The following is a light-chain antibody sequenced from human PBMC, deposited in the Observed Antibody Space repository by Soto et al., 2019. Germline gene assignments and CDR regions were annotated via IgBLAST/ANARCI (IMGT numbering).Light chain of an antibody. CDR2: GNT. V-gene: IGLV1-40*01. Sequence: ALTQPPSVSGAPGQRVSISCTGSSSNIGSTYDVQWYQQLPGTAPKLLIHGNTDRPSGVPDRFSGSKSGTSASLAITGLQADDEADYYCQSYDDSLSVHYVFGTGTKVTVL. CDR3: QSYDDSLSVHYV. J-gene: IGLJ1*01. CDR1: SSNIGSTYD.